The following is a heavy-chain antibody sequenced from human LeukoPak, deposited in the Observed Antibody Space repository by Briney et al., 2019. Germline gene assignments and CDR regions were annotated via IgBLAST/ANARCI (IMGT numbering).Heavy chain of an antibody. CDR3: ARAGVPAATFDY. D-gene: IGHD2-2*01. CDR2: IYYSGST. Sequence: PSETLSLTCAVSGGSIRSYYWSWIRQPPGKGLEWIGYIYYSGSTNYNPSLKSRVTISVDKSKNQFSLWLSSVTAADTAVYYCARAGVPAATFDYWGQGTLVTVSS. CDR1: GGSIRSYY. V-gene: IGHV4-59*08. J-gene: IGHJ4*02.